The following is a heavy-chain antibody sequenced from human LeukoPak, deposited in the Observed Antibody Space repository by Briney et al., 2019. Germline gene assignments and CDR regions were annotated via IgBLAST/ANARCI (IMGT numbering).Heavy chain of an antibody. Sequence: TSETLSLTCTVSGGSISSYYWSWIRQPPGKGLEWIGYIYYSGSTNYNPSLKSRVTISVDTSKNQFSLKLSSVTAADTAGYYCXXXXXXXXXTRGYYYYYGMDVWGQGTTVTVSS. J-gene: IGHJ6*02. V-gene: IGHV4-59*08. CDR2: IYYSGST. CDR3: XXXXXXXXXTRGYYYYYGMDV. CDR1: GGSISSYY.